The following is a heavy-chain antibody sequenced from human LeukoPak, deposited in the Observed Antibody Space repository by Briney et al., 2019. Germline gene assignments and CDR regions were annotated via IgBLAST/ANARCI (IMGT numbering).Heavy chain of an antibody. CDR1: GFTFSSYA. CDR3: ARGFGSGSYLIDH. D-gene: IGHD3-10*01. J-gene: IGHJ4*02. Sequence: PGGSLRLSCAASGFTFSSYAMHWVRQALGKGLEWVAFMSFDGSNKYADSVKGRFTISRDNSKNTLCLEMNSLRTEDTAVYYCARGFGSGSYLIDHWGQGTLVTVSS. V-gene: IGHV3-30-3*01. CDR2: MSFDGSNK.